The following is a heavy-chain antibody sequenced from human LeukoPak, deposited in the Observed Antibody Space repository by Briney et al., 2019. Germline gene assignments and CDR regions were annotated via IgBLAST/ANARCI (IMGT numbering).Heavy chain of an antibody. Sequence: GGSLRLSCVASGFTFSSYWMHWVRQAPGKGLEWVSRIDFETDTTTYAGSVKGRFTISRDNTKNTLYLQMDSLSDEDAAVYYCVRAGSGFDYWGQGTLVTVTS. CDR3: VRAGSGFDY. J-gene: IGHJ4*02. D-gene: IGHD2-15*01. V-gene: IGHV3-74*01. CDR1: GFTFSSYW. CDR2: IDFETDTT.